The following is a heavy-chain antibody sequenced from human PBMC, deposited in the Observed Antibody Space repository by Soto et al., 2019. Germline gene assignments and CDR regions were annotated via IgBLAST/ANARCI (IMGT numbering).Heavy chain of an antibody. Sequence: QVQLVESGGGVVQRGTSLRLSCATSGFTFSNNAMHWVRQAPGKGLEWVAQIWYDGSNKYYADSVKGRFTISRDNSKNTVYLQMNSLRAEDMAVYYCARDGQNQSPYAMDVWGQGTTVTVSS. V-gene: IGHV3-33*01. CDR2: IWYDGSNK. CDR1: GFTFSNNA. J-gene: IGHJ6*02. CDR3: ARDGQNQSPYAMDV.